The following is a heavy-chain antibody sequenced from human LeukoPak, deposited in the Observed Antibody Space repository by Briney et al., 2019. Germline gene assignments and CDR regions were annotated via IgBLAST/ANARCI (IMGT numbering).Heavy chain of an antibody. V-gene: IGHV4-39*01. D-gene: IGHD2-2*01. CDR1: GGSISSSSYY. CDR3: ARRGYCSSTSCYEYWFDP. J-gene: IGHJ5*02. CDR2: IYYSGST. Sequence: SETLSLTCTVSGGSISSSSYYWGWNRQPPGKGLEWIGIIYYSGSTYYNPSLKSRLTISVDTSKNQFSLKPSSVTATDTAVYYCARRGYCSSTSCYEYWFDPWGQGTLVTVSS.